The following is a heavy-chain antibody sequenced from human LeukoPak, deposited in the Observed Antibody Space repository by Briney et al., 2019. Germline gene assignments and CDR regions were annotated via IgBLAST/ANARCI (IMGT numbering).Heavy chain of an antibody. Sequence: GGSLRLSCAASGSTFSSSGMSWVRQAPGMGLEWVSAISGSGGSTYYADSVKGRFTISGDNSKNTLYLQMSGLRADDTALYYCAKDGTPSDYWGQGTRVTVSS. CDR3: AKDGTPSDY. J-gene: IGHJ4*02. CDR2: ISGSGGST. CDR1: GSTFSSSG. V-gene: IGHV3-23*01. D-gene: IGHD2-15*01.